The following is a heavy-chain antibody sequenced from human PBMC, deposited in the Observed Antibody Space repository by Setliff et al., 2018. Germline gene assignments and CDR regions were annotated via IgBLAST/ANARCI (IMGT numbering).Heavy chain of an antibody. CDR3: ARGTDYHGSGSYWAKDV. CDR1: GYAFTGHY. D-gene: IGHD3-10*01. CDR2: INPRTGVT. V-gene: IGHV1-2*02. J-gene: IGHJ6*04. Sequence: GASVKVSCKASGYAFTGHYIHWVRQAPGQGLEWMGWINPRTGVTNYARNFQGRVTMTRDTSITTVYMDLSRLKSDDTAVYYCARGTDYHGSGSYWAKDVWGKGTTVTSPQ.